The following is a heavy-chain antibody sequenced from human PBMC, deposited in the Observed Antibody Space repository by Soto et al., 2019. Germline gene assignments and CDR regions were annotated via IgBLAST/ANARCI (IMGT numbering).Heavy chain of an antibody. CDR3: GRDWDGGLAS. Sequence: QVQLQESGPGLVTPSQNLSLTCSVSGGSISTGGYYWSWIRQHPGKGLEWIGYIYHSGRTYYNPSLKSRVIISVDTSKNQFSLKLSSVTAADTAVYYCGRDWDGGLASWGQGTLVTVSS. CDR1: GGSISTGGYY. D-gene: IGHD1-26*01. V-gene: IGHV4-31*03. CDR2: IYHSGRT. J-gene: IGHJ5*01.